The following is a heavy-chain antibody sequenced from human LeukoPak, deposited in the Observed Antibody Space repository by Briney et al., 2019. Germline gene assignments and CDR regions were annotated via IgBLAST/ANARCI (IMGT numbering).Heavy chain of an antibody. CDR3: AKGRVLRFLGWLFYY. CDR1: GFTFSSYG. Sequence: PGGSLRLSCAASGFTFSSYGVHWVRQAPGKGLEWVAVISYDGSNKYYADSVKGRFTISRDNSKNTLYLQMNSLRAEDTAVYYCAKGRVLRFLGWLFYYWGQGTLVTVSS. D-gene: IGHD3-3*01. J-gene: IGHJ4*02. CDR2: ISYDGSNK. V-gene: IGHV3-30*18.